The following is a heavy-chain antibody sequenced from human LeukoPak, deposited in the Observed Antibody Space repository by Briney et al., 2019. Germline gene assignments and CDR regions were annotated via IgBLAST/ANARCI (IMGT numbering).Heavy chain of an antibody. Sequence: SETLSLTCTVSGGSISSSSYYWGWIRQPPGKGLEWIGSIYYSGSTYYNPSLKSRVTISVDTSKNQFSLKLSSVTAADTAVYYCARLGAYDFWSGYYSSIGWFDPWGQGTLVTVSS. CDR3: ARLGAYDFWSGYYSSIGWFDP. J-gene: IGHJ5*02. D-gene: IGHD3-3*01. CDR1: GGSISSSSYY. V-gene: IGHV4-39*01. CDR2: IYYSGST.